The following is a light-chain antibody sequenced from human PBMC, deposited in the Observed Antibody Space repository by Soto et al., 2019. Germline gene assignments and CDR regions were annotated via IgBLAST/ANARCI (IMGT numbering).Light chain of an antibody. CDR2: DAS. V-gene: IGKV3-15*01. J-gene: IGKJ1*01. CDR3: QQYNNWPPWT. Sequence: ILMTQSPATLSVSPGERATLSCRASQSVSNNLAWYQQKPGQAPSLLIYDASTRATGSPARFSGSGSGKESALNLSGLPSEDFAVYYCQQYNNWPPWTFGQGTKVEIK. CDR1: QSVSNN.